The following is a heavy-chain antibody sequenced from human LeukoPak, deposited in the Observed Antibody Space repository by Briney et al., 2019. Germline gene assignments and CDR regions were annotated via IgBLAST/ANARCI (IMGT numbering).Heavy chain of an antibody. CDR3: TRDSYCSSTSCPRVDV. D-gene: IGHD2-2*01. Sequence: GGSLRLSCAASGFTFSSYWMSWVRQAPGKGLEWVANIKEDGSEKHYVDSVKGRFTISRDNAKNSLYLQMNSLKTEDTAVYYCTRDSYCSSTSCPRVDVWGKGATVTVSS. V-gene: IGHV3-7*03. J-gene: IGHJ6*04. CDR1: GFTFSSYW. CDR2: IKEDGSEK.